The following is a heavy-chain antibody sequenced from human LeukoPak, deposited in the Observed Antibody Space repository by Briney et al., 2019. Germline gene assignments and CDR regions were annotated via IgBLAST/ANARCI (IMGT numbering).Heavy chain of an antibody. CDR3: ARFTDSSGYYLGDDY. V-gene: IGHV1-69*13. J-gene: IGHJ4*02. CDR1: GYTFTSYA. Sequence: SVKVSCKASGYTFTSYAMNWVRQAPGQGLEWMGGIIPIFGTANYAQKFQGRVTITADESTSTAYMELSSLRSEDTAVYYCARFTDSSGYYLGDDYWGQGTLVTVSS. D-gene: IGHD3-22*01. CDR2: IIPIFGTA.